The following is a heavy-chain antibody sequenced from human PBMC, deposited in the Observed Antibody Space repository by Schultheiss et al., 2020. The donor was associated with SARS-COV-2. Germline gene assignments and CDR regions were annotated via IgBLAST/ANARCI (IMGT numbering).Heavy chain of an antibody. J-gene: IGHJ4*02. V-gene: IGHV4-59*06. CDR1: GGSISSYY. Sequence: SETLSLTCTVSGGSISSYYWSWIRQHPGKGLEWIGYIYYSGSTNYNPSLKSRVSISRDTSTNQFSLRLTSVTAADTAVYYCASRVVVAAGLIDNWGQGSRVTVSS. D-gene: IGHD2-15*01. CDR2: IYYSGST. CDR3: ASRVVVAAGLIDN.